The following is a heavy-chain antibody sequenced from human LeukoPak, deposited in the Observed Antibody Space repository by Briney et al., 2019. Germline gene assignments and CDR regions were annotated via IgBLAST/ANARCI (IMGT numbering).Heavy chain of an antibody. D-gene: IGHD3-10*01. CDR2: FDPEDGET. V-gene: IGHV1-24*01. J-gene: IGHJ4*02. CDR3: ATAAYYYGSGSYCFDY. CDR1: GYTLTELS. Sequence: ASVKVSCKVSGYTLTELSMHWVRQAPGKGLEWMGGFDPEDGETIYAQKFQGRVTMTEDTSTDTAYMELSSLRSKDTAVYYCATAAYYYGSGSYCFDYWGQGTLVTVSS.